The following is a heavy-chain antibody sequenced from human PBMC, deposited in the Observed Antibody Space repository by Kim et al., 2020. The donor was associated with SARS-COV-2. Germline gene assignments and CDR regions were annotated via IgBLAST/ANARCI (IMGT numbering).Heavy chain of an antibody. CDR2: ISGSGGST. D-gene: IGHD4-17*01. V-gene: IGHV3-23*01. CDR1: GFTVSRYD. J-gene: IGHJ4*02. CDR3: AKDSGDDHGEGLDY. Sequence: GGSLRLSCAASGFTVSRYDMSWVRQAPGKGLEWVSAISGSGGSTYSEGLVRGWITISSDNSKNPMYLLMNSLRAENTADYYCAKDSGDDHGEGLDYWGQG.